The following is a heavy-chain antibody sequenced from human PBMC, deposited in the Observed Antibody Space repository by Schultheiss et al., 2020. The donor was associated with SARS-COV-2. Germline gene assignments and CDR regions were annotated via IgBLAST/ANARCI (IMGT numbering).Heavy chain of an antibody. D-gene: IGHD2-21*02. CDR1: GFTFSSYW. CDR3: AKGPRHIVVVTAILGWAGMDV. J-gene: IGHJ6*02. V-gene: IGHV3-7*01. Sequence: SCAASGFTFSSYWMSWVRQAPGKGLEWVANIKQDGSEKYYVDSVKGRFTISRDNAKNLLYLQMNSLRAEDTAVYYCAKGPRHIVVVTAILGWAGMDVWGQGTTVTVSS. CDR2: IKQDGSEK.